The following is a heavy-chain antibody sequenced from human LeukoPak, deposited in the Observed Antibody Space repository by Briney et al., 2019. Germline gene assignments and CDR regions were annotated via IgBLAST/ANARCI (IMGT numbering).Heavy chain of an antibody. Sequence: GGSLRLSCAASGFTFSSYAMSWVRQAPGKGLEWVSAISGGGGSTYYADSVKGRLTISRDNSKNTLYLQMNSLRGEDTAVYYCAKDDYGGNFDYWGQGTLVTVSS. J-gene: IGHJ4*02. CDR1: GFTFSSYA. CDR2: ISGGGGST. CDR3: AKDDYGGNFDY. V-gene: IGHV3-23*01. D-gene: IGHD4-23*01.